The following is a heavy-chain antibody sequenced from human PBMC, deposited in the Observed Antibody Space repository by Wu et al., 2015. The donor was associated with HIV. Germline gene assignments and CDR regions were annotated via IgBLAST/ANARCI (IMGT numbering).Heavy chain of an antibody. CDR2: IIPLYGTT. Sequence: QIQLVQSGAEVKKPGASVKVSCKASGYSFSDYHIHWVRQAPGQGLEWMGWIIPLYGTTNYAPKFQGRVTLTADASTSTAYIELNNLRSEDTAVYYCARDNYGQHGLYEYYGMDVWGQGTTVTVSS. V-gene: IGHV1-69*13. J-gene: IGHJ6*02. CDR3: ARDNYGQHGLYEYYGMDV. CDR1: GYSFSDYH. D-gene: IGHD2-8*01.